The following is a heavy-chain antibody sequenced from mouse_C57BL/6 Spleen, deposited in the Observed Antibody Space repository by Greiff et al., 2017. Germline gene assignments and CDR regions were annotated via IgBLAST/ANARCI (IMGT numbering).Heavy chain of an antibody. CDR1: GYTFTDYT. J-gene: IGHJ4*01. D-gene: IGHD2-5*01. V-gene: IGHV1-78*01. CDR2: IYPRDGST. CDR3: AKAYYRNYDYAMDY. Sequence: VQLQQSDAELVKPGASVKISCKASGYTFTDYTIHWMKQRPEQGLEWIGYIYPRDGSTKYNEKFKGKATLTADKSSSTAYMQLNSLTSEDSAVYFCAKAYYRNYDYAMDYWGQGTSVTVSS.